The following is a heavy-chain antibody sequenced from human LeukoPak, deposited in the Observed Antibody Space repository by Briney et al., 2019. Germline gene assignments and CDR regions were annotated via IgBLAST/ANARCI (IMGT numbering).Heavy chain of an antibody. V-gene: IGHV4-4*09. CDR2: MYTSVTT. CDR1: GGSFSGYY. Sequence: SETLSLTCAVYGGSFSGYYWSWIRQPPGKGLEWIGSMYTSVTTKYNPSLKSRGTISVDTSKNRSSLNLISVTAADTAVYYCARHLAPYRPFHDWGQGSLVTVSS. CDR3: ARHLAPYRPFHD. J-gene: IGHJ4*02. D-gene: IGHD1-14*01.